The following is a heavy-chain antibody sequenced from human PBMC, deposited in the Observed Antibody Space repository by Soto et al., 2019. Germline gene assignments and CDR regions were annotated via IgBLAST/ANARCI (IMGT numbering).Heavy chain of an antibody. J-gene: IGHJ3*02. CDR1: GYSFTSYW. V-gene: IGHV5-51*01. D-gene: IGHD4-17*01. CDR3: ARIHGDYSADAFDI. CDR2: IYPGDSDT. Sequence: PGESLKISCTGSGYSFTSYWIGWVRQMPGKGLEWMGIIYPGDSDTRYSPSFQGQVTISADKSISTAYLQWISLKASDTAMYYCARIHGDYSADAFDIWVQGTMVTVSS.